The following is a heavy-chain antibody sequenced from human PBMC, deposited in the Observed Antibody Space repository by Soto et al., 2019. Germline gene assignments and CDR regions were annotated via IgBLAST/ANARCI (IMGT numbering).Heavy chain of an antibody. CDR2: IWYDGSKK. CDR1: GFTFSSFG. V-gene: IGHV3-33*01. Sequence: XGSLRLSCAASGFTFSSFGMHGVRQAPGKGLEWVSLIWYDGSKKSYGDSVKGRFTISRDNSRNTVYLQMNSLRADDTAVYYCARDASYYSLWSGYYPSRNGMDVWGQGTTVTVYS. CDR3: ARDASYYSLWSGYYPSRNGMDV. D-gene: IGHD3-3*01. J-gene: IGHJ6*02.